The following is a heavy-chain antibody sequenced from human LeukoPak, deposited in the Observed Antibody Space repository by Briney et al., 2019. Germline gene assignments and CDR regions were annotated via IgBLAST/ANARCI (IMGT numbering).Heavy chain of an antibody. CDR3: AREPSTPYRYFDY. CDR2: IYYHGST. Sequence: SETLSLTCTVSGGSIRSNNYYWGWIRQPPGKGLEWIGSIYYHGSTYYNPSLKSRVTISVDTSKNQFSLKLSSVTAADTAVYYCAREPSTPYRYFDYWGQGTLVTVSS. CDR1: GGSIRSNNYY. D-gene: IGHD3-9*01. J-gene: IGHJ4*02. V-gene: IGHV4-39*07.